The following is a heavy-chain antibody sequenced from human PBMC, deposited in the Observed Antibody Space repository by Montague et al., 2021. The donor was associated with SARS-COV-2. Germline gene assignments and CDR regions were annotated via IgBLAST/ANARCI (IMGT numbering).Heavy chain of an antibody. Sequence: SETLSLTYAVSGGSAYWNWIRRPPGKGLEWVGNVYYKGGPTYSPSLRDRVTISLDSPNQVSLRLNYVTAADSAVYYCAGAERYFGPLDPWGLGITVIVS. V-gene: IGHV4-59*01. CDR2: VYYKGGP. CDR3: AGAERYFGPLDP. D-gene: IGHD3-9*01. CDR1: GGSAY. J-gene: IGHJ5*02.